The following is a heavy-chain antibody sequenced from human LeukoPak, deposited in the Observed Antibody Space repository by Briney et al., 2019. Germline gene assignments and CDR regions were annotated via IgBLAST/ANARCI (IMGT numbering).Heavy chain of an antibody. CDR1: GGSISSSTW. CDR2: IYHSGST. J-gene: IGHJ5*02. Sequence: SGTLSLTCAVSGGSISSSTWWTWVRQPPDKGLEWIGEIYHSGSTYYNPSLKSRVTISVDTSKNQFSLKLSSVTAADTAVYYCARLTGPQVTISAPHNWFDPWGQGTLVTVSS. CDR3: ARLTGPQVTISAPHNWFDP. D-gene: IGHD3-3*01. V-gene: IGHV4-4*02.